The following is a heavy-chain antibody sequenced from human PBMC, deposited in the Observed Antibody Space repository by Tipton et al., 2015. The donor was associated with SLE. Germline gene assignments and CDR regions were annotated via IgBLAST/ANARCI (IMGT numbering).Heavy chain of an antibody. CDR3: ARNLGSYYGMDV. CDR2: IWYDGSNK. D-gene: IGHD3-16*01. J-gene: IGHJ6*02. CDR1: GFTFSSYG. Sequence: SGFTFSSYGMHWVRQAPGKGLEWVAVIWYDGSNKYYADSVKGRFTISRDNSKNTLYLQMNSLRAEDTAVYYCARNLGSYYGMDVWGQGTTVTVSS. V-gene: IGHV3-33*01.